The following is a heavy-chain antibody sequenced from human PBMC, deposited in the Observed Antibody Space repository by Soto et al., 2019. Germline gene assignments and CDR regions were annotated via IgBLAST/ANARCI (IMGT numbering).Heavy chain of an antibody. CDR1: GFILSNYA. V-gene: IGHV3-23*01. CDR2: LSKDGANE. CDR3: AKDHSTGAADH. J-gene: IGHJ4*02. D-gene: IGHD2-8*02. Sequence: GGSLRLSCTASGFILSNYAMNWVRQAPGKGLEWVSTLSKDGANEHYADSVKGRFTISRDGSKNTLYLQMNSLRAEDTAMYYCAKDHSTGAADHWGQGSQVTVSA.